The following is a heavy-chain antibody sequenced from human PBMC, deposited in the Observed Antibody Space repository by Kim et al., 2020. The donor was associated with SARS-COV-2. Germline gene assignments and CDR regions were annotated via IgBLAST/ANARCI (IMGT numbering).Heavy chain of an antibody. J-gene: IGHJ4*02. V-gene: IGHV4-31*02. Sequence: YNPSLKSRVTISVDTSKNQFSRKLSSVTAADTAVYYCVRGGIVGATEFDYWGQGTLVTVSS. D-gene: IGHD1-26*01. CDR3: VRGGIVGATEFDY.